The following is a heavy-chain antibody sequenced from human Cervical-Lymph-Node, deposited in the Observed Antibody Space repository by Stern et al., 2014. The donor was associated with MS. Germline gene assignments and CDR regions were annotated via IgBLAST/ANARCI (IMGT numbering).Heavy chain of an antibody. CDR2: IYWDDDK. D-gene: IGHD1-1*01. Sequence: QVTLTESGPTLVKPTQTLTLTCTFSGFSLSTSGVGVGWIRQPPGKALEWLALIYWDDDKRYSPSLESRLTITKDTSKNLVFLTMTNMDPVDTATYYCAHLTTATALDYWGQGTLVTVSS. CDR1: GFSLSTSGVG. J-gene: IGHJ4*02. V-gene: IGHV2-5*02. CDR3: AHLTTATALDY.